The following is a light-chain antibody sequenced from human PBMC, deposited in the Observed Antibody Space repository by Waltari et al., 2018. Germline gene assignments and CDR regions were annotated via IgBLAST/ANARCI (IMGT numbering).Light chain of an antibody. J-gene: IGKJ1*01. CDR1: KSVLYSSNNKNY. CDR2: WAS. CDR3: QHYYSPPWT. V-gene: IGKV4-1*01. Sequence: DIVMTQSPDSLAVSLGERATINCKSSKSVLYSSNNKNYLAWYQQKPGQPPKLLIYWASTRESGVPERFSGSVSGTDFTLTISSLQAEDVAVYYCQHYYSPPWTFGQGTKVEIK.